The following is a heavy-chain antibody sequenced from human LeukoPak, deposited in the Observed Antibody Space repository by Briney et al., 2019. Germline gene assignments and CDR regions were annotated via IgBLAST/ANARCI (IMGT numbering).Heavy chain of an antibody. CDR2: INPSDGST. J-gene: IGHJ6*03. V-gene: IGHV1-46*01. Sequence: ASVKVSCKASGYTFTSYYMHWVRQAPGQGLEWMGIINPSDGSTSYAQKFQGRVTMTRDTSTSTVYMELSSLRSEDTAVYYCARDRYSSSSNYYYMDVWGKGTTVTVSS. CDR1: GYTFTSYY. D-gene: IGHD6-6*01. CDR3: ARDRYSSSSNYYYMDV.